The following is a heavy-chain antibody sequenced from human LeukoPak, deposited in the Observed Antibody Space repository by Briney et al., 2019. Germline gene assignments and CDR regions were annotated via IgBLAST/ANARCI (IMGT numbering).Heavy chain of an antibody. Sequence: PSETLSLTCTVSGGSISSSSYYWGWIRQPPGKGLEWIGSIYYSGSTYYNPSLKSRVTISVDKSKNQFSLKLSSVTAADTAVYYCARVYYDSSGYYYSGAALDAFDIWGQGTMVTVSS. CDR1: GGSISSSSYY. D-gene: IGHD3-22*01. CDR2: IYYSGST. V-gene: IGHV4-39*07. CDR3: ARVYYDSSGYYYSGAALDAFDI. J-gene: IGHJ3*02.